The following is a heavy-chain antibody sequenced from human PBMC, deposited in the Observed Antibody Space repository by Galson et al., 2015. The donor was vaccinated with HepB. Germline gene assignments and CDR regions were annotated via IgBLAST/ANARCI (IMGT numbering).Heavy chain of an antibody. Sequence: SVKVSCKASGYTFTSYGISWVRQAPGQGLEWMGWISAYNGNTNYAQKLQGRVTMTTDTSTSTAYMELRSLRSDDTAVYYCARDTYYYDSSGYLPVAFDIWGQGTMVTVSS. CDR1: GYTFTSYG. V-gene: IGHV1-18*04. J-gene: IGHJ3*02. CDR3: ARDTYYYDSSGYLPVAFDI. CDR2: ISAYNGNT. D-gene: IGHD3-22*01.